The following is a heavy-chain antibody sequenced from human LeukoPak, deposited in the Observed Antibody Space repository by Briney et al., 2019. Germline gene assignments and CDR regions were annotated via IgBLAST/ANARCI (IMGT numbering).Heavy chain of an antibody. V-gene: IGHV1-8*01. Sequence: ASVKVSCKSSGYTFTSYDINWVRQAPGQGLEWMGWMNPNSGNTEYAQKFQGRVTMTRDTSITTAYMELSSLRSEDTAVYYCARGYDIFTTSLLGALDIWGQGTMVTVSS. CDR2: MNPNSGNT. CDR1: GYTFTSYD. J-gene: IGHJ3*02. CDR3: ARGYDIFTTSLLGALDI. D-gene: IGHD3-9*01.